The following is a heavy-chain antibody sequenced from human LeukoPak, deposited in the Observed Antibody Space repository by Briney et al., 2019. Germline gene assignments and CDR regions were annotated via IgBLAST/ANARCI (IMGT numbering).Heavy chain of an antibody. D-gene: IGHD1-14*01. CDR1: GFTLGSYA. CDR3: AREGPYRGYFDY. Sequence: PGESLRLSCAGSGFTLGSYAMSWVRQAPGKGLDWVSSISGSGSNTLYADSVKGRFTISRDNSKNTLYLQMNSLRAEDTAVYYCAREGPYRGYFDYWGQGTLVTVSS. J-gene: IGHJ4*02. CDR2: ISGSGSNT. V-gene: IGHV3-23*01.